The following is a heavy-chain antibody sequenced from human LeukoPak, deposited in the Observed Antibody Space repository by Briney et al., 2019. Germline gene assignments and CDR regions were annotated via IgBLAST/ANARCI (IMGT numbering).Heavy chain of an antibody. CDR3: ARHPGGGLAIGPPDY. CDR2: IYYSGST. D-gene: IGHD2-15*01. J-gene: IGHJ4*02. V-gene: IGHV4-39*01. Sequence: SETLSLTCTVSGGSISSSSYYWGWIRQPPGKGLEWIGSIYYSGSTYYNPSLKSRVTISVDTSKNQFSLKLSSVTAADTAVYYCARHPGGGLAIGPPDYWGQGTLVTVSS. CDR1: GGSISSSSYY.